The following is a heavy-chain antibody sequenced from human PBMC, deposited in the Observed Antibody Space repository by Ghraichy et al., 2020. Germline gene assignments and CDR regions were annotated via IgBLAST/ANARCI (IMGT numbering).Heavy chain of an antibody. CDR2: INHSGST. D-gene: IGHD2-21*01. Sequence: SETLSLTCAVYGGSFSGYYWSWIRQPPGKGLEWIGEINHSGSTNYNPSLKSRVTISVDTSKNQFSLKLSSVTAADTAVYYCARGSVVEVERSGMDVWGQGTTVTVSS. J-gene: IGHJ6*02. CDR3: ARGSVVEVERSGMDV. V-gene: IGHV4-34*01. CDR1: GGSFSGYY.